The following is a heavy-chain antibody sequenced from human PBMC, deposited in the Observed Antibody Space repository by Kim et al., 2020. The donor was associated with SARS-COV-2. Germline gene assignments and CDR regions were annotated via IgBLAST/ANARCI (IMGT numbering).Heavy chain of an antibody. CDR3: AKGVGGLRYFDWLGHFDY. CDR1: GFTFDDYA. CDR2: ISWNSGSI. D-gene: IGHD3-9*01. J-gene: IGHJ4*02. Sequence: GGSLRLSCAASGFTFDDYAMHWVRQAPGKGLEWVSGISWNSGSIGYADSVKGRFTISRDNAKNSLYLQMNSLRAEDTALYYCAKGVGGLRYFDWLGHFDYWGQGTLVTVSS. V-gene: IGHV3-9*01.